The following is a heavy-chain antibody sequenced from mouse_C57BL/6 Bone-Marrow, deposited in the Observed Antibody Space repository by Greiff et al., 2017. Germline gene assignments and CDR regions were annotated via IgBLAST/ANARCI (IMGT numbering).Heavy chain of an antibody. V-gene: IGHV1-63*01. D-gene: IGHD2-4*01. J-gene: IGHJ3*01. CDR3: ARHDYDPWFAY. Sequence: QVQLQQSGAELVRPGTSVKMSCKASGYTFTNYWIGWAKQRPGHGLEWIGDIYPGGGYTNYNAKFKGKATLTADKSSSTAYMQFSSLTSEDSAIYYCARHDYDPWFAYWGQGTLVTVSA. CDR1: GYTFTNYW. CDR2: IYPGGGYT.